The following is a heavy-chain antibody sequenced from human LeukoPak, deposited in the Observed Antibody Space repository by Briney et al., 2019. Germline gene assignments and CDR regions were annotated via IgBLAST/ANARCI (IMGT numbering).Heavy chain of an antibody. V-gene: IGHV1-8*01. J-gene: IGHJ5*02. D-gene: IGHD3-10*01. CDR2: MNPNSGNT. CDR1: GYTFTSYD. Sequence: GVSVKVSCKASGYTFTSYDINWVRQATGQGLEWMGWMNPNSGNTGYAQKFQGRVTMTRNTSISTAYMELSSLRSEDTAVYYCARGVLLWFGEFDWFDPWGQGTLVTVSS. CDR3: ARGVLLWFGEFDWFDP.